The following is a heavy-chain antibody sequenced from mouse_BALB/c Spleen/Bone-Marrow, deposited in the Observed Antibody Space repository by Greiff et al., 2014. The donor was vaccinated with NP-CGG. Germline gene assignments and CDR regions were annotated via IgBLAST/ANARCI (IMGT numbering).Heavy chain of an antibody. CDR2: IDPANGNT. V-gene: IGHV14-3*02. CDR3: ARYYYGSSYFDY. J-gene: IGHJ2*01. Sequence: VQLKQSGADLVKPGASVKLSCTASGFNIKDTYMHWVKQRPEQGLEWIGRIDPANGNTKYDPKFQGKATITADTSSNTAYLQLSSLTSEDTAVYYCARYYYGSSYFDYWGQGTTLTVSS. D-gene: IGHD1-1*01. CDR1: GFNIKDTY.